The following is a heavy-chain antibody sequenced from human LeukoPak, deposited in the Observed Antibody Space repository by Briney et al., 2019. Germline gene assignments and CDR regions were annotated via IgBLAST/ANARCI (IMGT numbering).Heavy chain of an antibody. V-gene: IGHV4-34*01. D-gene: IGHD3-10*01. CDR2: INHSGST. CDR3: ARPRYGSGSLDS. J-gene: IGHJ4*02. CDR1: GDSFSGHY. Sequence: SETLSLTCAVYGDSFSGHYWTWLRQPPGRGLEWIGEINHSGSTTSNPSLNNRVTISVDTSKNQFSLKLTSVTAADTAVYYCARPRYGSGSLDSWGQGTLVTVSS.